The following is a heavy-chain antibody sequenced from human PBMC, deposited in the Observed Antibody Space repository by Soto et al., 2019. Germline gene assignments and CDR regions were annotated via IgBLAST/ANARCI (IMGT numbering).Heavy chain of an antibody. D-gene: IGHD3-3*01. CDR1: GFTFSSYA. CDR2: ISYDGSNK. V-gene: IGHV3-30-3*01. CDR3: ARDPGDITIYYYGMDV. J-gene: IGHJ6*02. Sequence: GESLKISCAASGFTFSSYAMHWVRQAPGKGLEWVAVISYDGSNKYYADSVKGRFTISRDNSKNTLYLQMNSLRAEDTAVYYCARDPGDITIYYYGMDVWGQGTTVTVSS.